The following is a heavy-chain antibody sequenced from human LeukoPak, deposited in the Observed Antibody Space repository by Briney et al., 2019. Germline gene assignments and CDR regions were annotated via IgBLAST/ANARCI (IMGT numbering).Heavy chain of an antibody. Sequence: ASVKVSCKASGYTFTSYGISWVRQAPGQGLEWMGWISAYNGNTNYAQKLQGRVTMTTDTSTSTAYMELRSLGSDDTAVYYCARDTLLWFGELLYRALFDYWAREPWSPSPQ. CDR2: ISAYNGNT. V-gene: IGHV1-18*01. CDR3: ARDTLLWFGELLYRALFDY. CDR1: GYTFTSYG. D-gene: IGHD3-10*01. J-gene: IGHJ4*02.